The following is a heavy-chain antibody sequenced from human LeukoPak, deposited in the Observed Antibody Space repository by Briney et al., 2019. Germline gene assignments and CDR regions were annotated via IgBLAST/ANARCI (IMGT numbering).Heavy chain of an antibody. Sequence: PSETLSLTCSVSGGSISRSSYYWGWIRQPPGKGLQWIGSIYYSATTYYSPSLKSRVTISVDTSKNQFSLKLSSVTAADTAVYYCARSVDSSDYWGQGTLVTVSS. V-gene: IGHV4-39*01. CDR1: GGSISRSSYY. J-gene: IGHJ4*02. CDR3: ARSVDSSDY. CDR2: IYYSATT. D-gene: IGHD5-12*01.